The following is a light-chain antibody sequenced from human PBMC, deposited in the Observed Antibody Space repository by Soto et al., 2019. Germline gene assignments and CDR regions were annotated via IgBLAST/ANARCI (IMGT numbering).Light chain of an antibody. Sequence: DNQMTQSPSSLSASVGDRVTITCRSSQSISSYLNWYQQKPGKAPKLLIYAASSLQSGVTSRFSGSGSGTDFTLTISSLQPEDFATYYCQQSYSTPRTFGQGTKLEIK. CDR1: QSISSY. J-gene: IGKJ2*01. V-gene: IGKV1-39*01. CDR2: AAS. CDR3: QQSYSTPRT.